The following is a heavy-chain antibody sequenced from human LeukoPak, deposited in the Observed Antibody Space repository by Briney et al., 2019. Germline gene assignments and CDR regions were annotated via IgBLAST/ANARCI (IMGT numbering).Heavy chain of an antibody. D-gene: IGHD5-18*01. CDR1: GFSFSNAW. Sequence: GGSLRLSCATSGFSFSNAWMSWVRQGPVKGLKWVGHIKGKTDGGTTDYAAPVQGRFTISRDDSKNTLYLQMNSLKTEDTAVYYCTTGTWIQLWLADYWGQGTLVTVSS. CDR3: TTGTWIQLWLADY. CDR2: IKGKTDGGTT. V-gene: IGHV3-15*01. J-gene: IGHJ4*02.